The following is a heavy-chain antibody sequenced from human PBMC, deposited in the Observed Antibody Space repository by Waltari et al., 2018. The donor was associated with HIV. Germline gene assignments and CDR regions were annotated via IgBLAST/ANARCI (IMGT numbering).Heavy chain of an antibody. D-gene: IGHD6-19*01. CDR2: MNPNMGDT. Sequence: QVQLVQSGAEVKKPGASVKVSCKASGYTFTSYDINWVRQATGQGLEWMRWMNPNMGDTGNAQKFQGRITMTSNTSISTVYMELSSLTSEETAVYYCVRAAIYSRGCFDYWGQGTLVTVSS. J-gene: IGHJ4*02. CDR1: GYTFTSYD. CDR3: VRAAIYSRGCFDY. V-gene: IGHV1-8*01.